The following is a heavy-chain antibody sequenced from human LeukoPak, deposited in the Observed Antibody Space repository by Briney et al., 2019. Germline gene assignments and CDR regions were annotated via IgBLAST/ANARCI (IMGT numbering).Heavy chain of an antibody. V-gene: IGHV4-59*11. J-gene: IGHJ6*03. Sequence: SETLSLTCTVSGGSISSHYWSWIRQPPGKGLEWIGYIYYSGSTNYNPSLKSRVTISVDTSKNQFSLKLSSVTAADTAVYYCARGRVDFWSGYQYYYYYMDVWGKGTTVTVSS. CDR2: IYYSGST. CDR1: GGSISSHY. D-gene: IGHD3-3*01. CDR3: ARGRVDFWSGYQYYYYYMDV.